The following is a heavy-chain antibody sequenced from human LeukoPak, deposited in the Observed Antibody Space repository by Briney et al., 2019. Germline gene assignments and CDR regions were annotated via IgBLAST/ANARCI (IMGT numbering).Heavy chain of an antibody. D-gene: IGHD2-15*01. CDR2: ISGSGGST. J-gene: IGHJ4*02. Sequence: KPGGSLRLSCAASGFTFSSYAMSWVRQAPGKGLEWVSAISGSGGSTYYADSVKGRFTISRDNSKNTLYLQMNSLRAEDTAVYYCAKVSGGGSCYGYWGQGTLVTVSS. CDR3: AKVSGGGSCYGY. CDR1: GFTFSSYA. V-gene: IGHV3-23*01.